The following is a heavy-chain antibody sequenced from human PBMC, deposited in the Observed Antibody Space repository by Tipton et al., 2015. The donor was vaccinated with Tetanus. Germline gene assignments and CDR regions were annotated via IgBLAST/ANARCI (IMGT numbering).Heavy chain of an antibody. J-gene: IGHJ3*02. D-gene: IGHD4-11*01. CDR1: GDSVSTGNFY. V-gene: IGHV4-30-4*01. Sequence: TLSPTCTVSGDSVSTGNFYWSWIRQPPGKGLEWIAFIHHSGLAFSKPSLKSRVSISIDTSQNQFSLRLTSVTAADTAVYFCARNVYTVTNDAFDIWGHGTLVNVSS. CDR2: IHHSGLA. CDR3: ARNVYTVTNDAFDI.